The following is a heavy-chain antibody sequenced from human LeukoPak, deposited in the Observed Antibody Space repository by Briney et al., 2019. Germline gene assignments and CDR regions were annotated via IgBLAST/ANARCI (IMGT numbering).Heavy chain of an antibody. J-gene: IGHJ5*02. CDR3: ARAEVRYWNQGGKNWFDP. CDR1: GYTFTLYY. D-gene: IGHD1-1*01. Sequence: ASVRVFCKASGYTFTLYYMQWVRQTPGQGLEWMGGINPNSGDTNYAQKFQGRVTMTRDTSNSTAYMELSRLRSDDTAVYYCARAEVRYWNQGGKNWFDPWGQGTLVTVSS. V-gene: IGHV1-2*02. CDR2: INPNSGDT.